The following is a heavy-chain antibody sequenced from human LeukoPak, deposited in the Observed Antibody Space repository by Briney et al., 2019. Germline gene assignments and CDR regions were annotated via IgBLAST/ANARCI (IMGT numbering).Heavy chain of an antibody. J-gene: IGHJ4*02. CDR2: INWSGGST. CDR1: GFTFDDYG. D-gene: IGHD6-13*01. V-gene: IGHV3-20*01. CDR3: ARVGLYSSSWYFDY. Sequence: GGSLRLSCAASGFTFDDYGMSWVRQAPGKGLEWVSGINWSGGSTGYADSVKGRFTISRDNAKNSLYLQMNSLRAEDTALYHCARVGLYSSSWYFDYWGQGTLVTVSS.